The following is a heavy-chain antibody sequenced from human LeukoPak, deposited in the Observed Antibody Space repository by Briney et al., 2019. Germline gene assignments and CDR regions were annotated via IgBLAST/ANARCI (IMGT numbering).Heavy chain of an antibody. CDR1: GGSISSYY. CDR2: IYYSGSSGST. V-gene: IGHV4-59*08. Sequence: SETLSLTCTVSGGSISSYYWSWIRQPPGEGLEWIGYIYYSGSSGSTDYNPSLKSRVTISVDTSKNQSSLKLSSVTAADTAVYYCATLPLLWGQGTLVTVSS. J-gene: IGHJ4*02. CDR3: ATLPLL.